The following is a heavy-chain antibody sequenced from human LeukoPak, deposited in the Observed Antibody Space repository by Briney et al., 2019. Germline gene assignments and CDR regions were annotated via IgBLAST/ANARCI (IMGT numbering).Heavy chain of an antibody. J-gene: IGHJ4*02. V-gene: IGHV3-7*01. Sequence: GGSLRPSCAAPGFTFRSYWMTWVGRAPGKGREWVANIKEDGSEKYYVDSVKGRFTISRDNAKSSLDLLMNRLRAEDTAVYYCARTDGYKSVPDFWGQGTLVTVSP. D-gene: IGHD5-24*01. CDR3: ARTDGYKSVPDF. CDR2: IKEDGSEK. CDR1: GFTFRSYW.